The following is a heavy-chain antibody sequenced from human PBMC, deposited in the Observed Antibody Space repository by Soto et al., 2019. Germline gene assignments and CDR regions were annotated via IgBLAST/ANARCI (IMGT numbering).Heavy chain of an antibody. CDR2: INHSGST. D-gene: IGHD3-16*02. Sequence: PSETLSLTCAVYGGSFSGYYWSWIRQPPGKGLEWIGEINHSGSTNYNPSLKSRVTISVDTSKNQFSLKLSSVTAADTAVYYCARRPDYICGSYRPFDYSGHGTLVTVSS. CDR1: GGSFSGYY. CDR3: ARRPDYICGSYRPFDY. J-gene: IGHJ4*01. V-gene: IGHV4-34*01.